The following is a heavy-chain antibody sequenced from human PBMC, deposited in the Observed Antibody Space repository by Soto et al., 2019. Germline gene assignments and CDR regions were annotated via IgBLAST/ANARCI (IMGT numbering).Heavy chain of an antibody. V-gene: IGHV1-8*01. D-gene: IGHD3-22*01. CDR3: ARGGDYYDSSGYYSY. CDR1: GYTLTIYD. J-gene: IGHJ4*02. CDR2: MNPNSGNT. Sequence: GVSVKVSCKAAGYTLTIYDVDWLLLATGQGLEWMGWMNPNSGNTGYAQKSQGRVTMTRNTSISTAYMELSSLRSEDTAVYYCARGGDYYDSSGYYSYWGQGTLVTVSS.